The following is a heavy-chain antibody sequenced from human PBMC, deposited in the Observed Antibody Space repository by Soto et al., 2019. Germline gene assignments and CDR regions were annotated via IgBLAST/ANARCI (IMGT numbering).Heavy chain of an antibody. CDR2: ISSSGDYI. J-gene: IGHJ3*01. CDR3: ARDLMHRYTTDAGADALDV. CDR1: GFIFRNYG. D-gene: IGHD3-16*02. Sequence: EVQLVESGGGLVKPGESLRLSCAASGFIFRNYGMNWVRQAPGKGLEWVACISSSGDYIYYAESMEGRFTISRDNAKKSLSLQVNSLRAQDTAMYYCARDLMHRYTTDAGADALDVWGSETRATVSP. V-gene: IGHV3-21*02.